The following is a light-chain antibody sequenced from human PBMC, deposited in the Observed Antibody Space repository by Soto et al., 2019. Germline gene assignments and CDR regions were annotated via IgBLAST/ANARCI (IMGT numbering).Light chain of an antibody. J-gene: IGKJ5*01. V-gene: IGKV1-33*01. CDR1: QTINTD. Sequence: DIQMSQSPSSLSASGGDRVTIACRARQTINTDLNCYQQTPGTAPKLLIYDASSLEAGVPSRFRGSGSGTDFTFTISRLQPEDIATYYCQQYENLPTFGQGTRLEIK. CDR3: QQYENLPT. CDR2: DAS.